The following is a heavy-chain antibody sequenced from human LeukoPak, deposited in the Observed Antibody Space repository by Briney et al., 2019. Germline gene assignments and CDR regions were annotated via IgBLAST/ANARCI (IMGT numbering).Heavy chain of an antibody. J-gene: IGHJ6*02. Sequence: ASVTVSCTASGYTFTSYAMHWVRQAPGQRLEWMGWINPNSGGTNYAQKFQGWVTMTRDTSISTAYMELSRLRSDDTAVYYCARAKYYYDSSGYPDPAHGMDVWGQGTTVTVFS. CDR2: INPNSGGT. CDR1: GYTFTSYA. D-gene: IGHD3-22*01. CDR3: ARAKYYYDSSGYPDPAHGMDV. V-gene: IGHV1-2*04.